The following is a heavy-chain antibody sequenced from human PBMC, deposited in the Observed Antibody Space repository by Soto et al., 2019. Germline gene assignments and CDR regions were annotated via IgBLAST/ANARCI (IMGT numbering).Heavy chain of an antibody. D-gene: IGHD3-10*01. CDR3: AHAMVRGGAFDF. V-gene: IGHV3-30*03. CDR1: GFTFSNYG. CDR2: ISYDGSNQ. J-gene: IGHJ4*02. Sequence: QVQLVESGGGVVQPGRSLRLSCVVSGFTFSNYGMHWVRQAPGKGLEWVAVISYDGSNQYYTDSVKGRFTISRDNSKNTLYLQMNSPRPEDTAVYYCAHAMVRGGAFDFWGQGTLVTVSS.